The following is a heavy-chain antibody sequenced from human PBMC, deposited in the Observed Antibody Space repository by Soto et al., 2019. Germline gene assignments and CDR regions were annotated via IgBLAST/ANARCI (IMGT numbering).Heavy chain of an antibody. Sequence: GGSLRLSCAASGFTFSSYAMHWVRQAPGKGLEWVAVISYDGSNKYYADSVKGRFTISRDNSKKTLYLKMNSLRAEDTAVYYCARDYDFWSGKSFDYWGQGTLVTVSS. CDR3: ARDYDFWSGKSFDY. CDR1: GFTFSSYA. D-gene: IGHD3-3*01. V-gene: IGHV3-30-3*01. CDR2: ISYDGSNK. J-gene: IGHJ4*02.